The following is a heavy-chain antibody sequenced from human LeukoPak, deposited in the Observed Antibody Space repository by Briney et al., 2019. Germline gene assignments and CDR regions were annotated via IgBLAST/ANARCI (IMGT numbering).Heavy chain of an antibody. CDR2: INSDASRT. CDR1: GFTFSTYW. Sequence: GGSLRLSCAASGFTFSTYWMHWVCQAPGKGLVWVSSINSDASRTSHADSVKGRFTVSRDNAKNTLYLQLNSLRAEDTAVYYCARVAAGYSVNYFDYWGQGTLVTVSS. D-gene: IGHD4-23*01. V-gene: IGHV3-74*01. J-gene: IGHJ4*02. CDR3: ARVAAGYSVNYFDY.